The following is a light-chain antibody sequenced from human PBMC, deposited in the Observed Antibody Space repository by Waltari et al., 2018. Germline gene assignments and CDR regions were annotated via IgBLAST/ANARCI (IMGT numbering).Light chain of an antibody. CDR2: GAS. CDR3: QQNNNWPPWT. J-gene: IGKJ1*01. V-gene: IGKV3-15*01. Sequence: EIVMTQSPATLSVSPGERATLFCRPSQSVRSKLAWYQQKPGQAPRLLIYGASTRANGIPARFSGGGSGKEFTLTISSLQSEDFAVYYCQQNNNWPPWTFGQGTKVEIK. CDR1: QSVRSK.